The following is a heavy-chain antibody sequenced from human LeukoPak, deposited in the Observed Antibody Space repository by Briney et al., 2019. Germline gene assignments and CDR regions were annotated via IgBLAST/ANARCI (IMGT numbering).Heavy chain of an antibody. J-gene: IGHJ4*02. V-gene: IGHV3-7*04. CDR2: IKQDGSKK. D-gene: IGHD5-24*01. Sequence: GGSLRLSCVASGFPFSSYWMTWVRKAPGKGLEWVANIKQDGSKKSYVDSAKGRFTISRDNAKNSLYLQMNSLRAEDTAIYYCTRVGYIDEGIDYWGQGTLVTVSS. CDR1: GFPFSSYW. CDR3: TRVGYIDEGIDY.